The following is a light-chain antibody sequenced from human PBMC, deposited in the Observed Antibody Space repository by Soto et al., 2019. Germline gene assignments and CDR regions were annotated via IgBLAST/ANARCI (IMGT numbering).Light chain of an antibody. Sequence: AIQMTQSPSSLSASVGDRVTITCRATQDISDDLGWYQQKPGKAPKLLIYAASSLPSEVPSRFSGSGSGTDFTLTISSLQPEDFAIYFCLQDHGFPLTFGGGTKVEIK. CDR3: LQDHGFPLT. CDR1: QDISDD. CDR2: AAS. J-gene: IGKJ4*01. V-gene: IGKV1-6*01.